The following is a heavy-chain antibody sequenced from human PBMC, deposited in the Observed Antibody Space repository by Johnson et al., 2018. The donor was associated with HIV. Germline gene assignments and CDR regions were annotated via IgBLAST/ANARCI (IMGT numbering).Heavy chain of an antibody. V-gene: IGHV3-30*02. CDR3: ATEYFDI. CDR2: IRYDGSST. J-gene: IGHJ3*02. Sequence: QVQLVESGGGEVQPGGSLRLSCAASRFTFNSYDMNWVRQAPGKGLEWVAFIRYDGSSTYYGDSVKGRFTISRDNSKNTLYLQMNIRRTEDTAVYYCATEYFDIWGQGTMVTVSS. D-gene: IGHD2/OR15-2a*01. CDR1: RFTFNSYD.